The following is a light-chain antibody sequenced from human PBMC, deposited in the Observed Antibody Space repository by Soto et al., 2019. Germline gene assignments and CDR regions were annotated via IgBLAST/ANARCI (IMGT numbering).Light chain of an antibody. CDR3: HSYAGSNIYV. Sequence: QSALTQPPSASGSPSQSVTISCTGTSSDVGGYNYVSWYQQHPGKAPKLMIYEVNKRPSGVPDRFSGSKSGNTASLTVSGLQPDDEAYYYCHSYAGSNIYVFGTGTKVTVL. CDR1: SSDVGGYNY. V-gene: IGLV2-8*01. J-gene: IGLJ1*01. CDR2: EVN.